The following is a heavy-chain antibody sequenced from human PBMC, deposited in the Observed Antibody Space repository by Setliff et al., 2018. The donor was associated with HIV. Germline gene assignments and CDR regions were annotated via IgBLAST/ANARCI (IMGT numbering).Heavy chain of an antibody. CDR2: IHNSGTT. D-gene: IGHD6-19*01. V-gene: IGHV4-30-4*08. J-gene: IGHJ4*02. Sequence: SATLSLTCTVSDASITADTFYWNWLRQPPGKGPEWIGYIHNSGTTHYNPAFESRLIIYLDMSNHRFSLKLNSVTAADTAMYYCARDWGSSGWYFVLGYSDYWGPGTLVTVSS. CDR3: ARDWGSSGWYFVLGYSDY. CDR1: DASITADTFY.